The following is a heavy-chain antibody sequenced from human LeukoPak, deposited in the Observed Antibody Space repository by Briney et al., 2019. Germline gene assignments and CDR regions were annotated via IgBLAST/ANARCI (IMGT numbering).Heavy chain of an antibody. Sequence: GGSLRLSCAASGFTFSSYGMHWVRQAPGKGLEWVAFIRYDGSNKYYADSVKGRFTISRDNSKNTLYLQMNNLSAEDTAVYYCAKDLIAADPYYFDYWGQGTLVTVSS. V-gene: IGHV3-30*02. CDR2: IRYDGSNK. CDR1: GFTFSSYG. D-gene: IGHD6-13*01. CDR3: AKDLIAADPYYFDY. J-gene: IGHJ4*02.